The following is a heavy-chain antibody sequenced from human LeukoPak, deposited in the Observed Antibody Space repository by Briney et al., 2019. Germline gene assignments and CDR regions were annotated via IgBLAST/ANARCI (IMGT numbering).Heavy chain of an antibody. Sequence: GGSLRLSCAASGFTFSSYGMHWVRQAPGKGLEWVAVIWYDGSNKYYADSVKGRFTISRDNSKNTLYPQMNSLRAEDTAVYYCARERHLGVVLMDVWGQGTTVTVSS. V-gene: IGHV3-33*01. CDR2: IWYDGSNK. CDR1: GFTFSSYG. D-gene: IGHD3-3*01. CDR3: ARERHLGVVLMDV. J-gene: IGHJ6*02.